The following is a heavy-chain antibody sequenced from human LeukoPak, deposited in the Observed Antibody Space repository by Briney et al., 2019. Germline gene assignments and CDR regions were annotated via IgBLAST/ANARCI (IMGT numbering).Heavy chain of an antibody. J-gene: IGHJ4*02. V-gene: IGHV4-39*01. CDR3: ARRGYSSSWSTPYYFDY. CDR1: GGSISSSSYY. D-gene: IGHD6-13*01. CDR2: IYYSGST. Sequence: SETLSLTCTVSGGSISSSSYYWGWIRQPPGKGLKWIGSIYYSGSTYYNPSLKSRVTISVDTSKNQFSLKLSSVTAADTAVYYCARRGYSSSWSTPYYFDYWGQGTLVTVSS.